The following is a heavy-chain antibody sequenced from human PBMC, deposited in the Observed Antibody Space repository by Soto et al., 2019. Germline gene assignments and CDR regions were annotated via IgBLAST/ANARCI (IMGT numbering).Heavy chain of an antibody. CDR2: FIPIFGTT. CDR3: TRDRGRRYNDGRGYYYSAY. J-gene: IGHJ4*02. D-gene: IGHD3-22*01. CDR1: GGSFSSYA. Sequence: QVHLVQSGAEVKKPGSSVKVSCKASGGSFSSYAISWVRQAPGQXLEWMGGFIPIFGTTNYAQKFQGRVTITADESTSTAYMELSSLRSEDTAVYYCTRDRGRRYNDGRGYYYSAYWGQGTLVTVSS. V-gene: IGHV1-69*01.